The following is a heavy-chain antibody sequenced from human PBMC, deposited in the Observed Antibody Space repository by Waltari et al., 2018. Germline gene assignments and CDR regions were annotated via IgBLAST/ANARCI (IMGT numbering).Heavy chain of an antibody. CDR3: ATGRETLMVRGVILDFQH. CDR1: GYTFTDYY. CDR2: VDPEDGET. V-gene: IGHV1-69-2*01. Sequence: EVQLVQSGAEVKKPGATVKISCKVSGYTFTDYYMPWVQQAPGHGLEWMGLVDPEDGETIYAEKFQGRVTITADTSTDTAYMELSSLRSEDTAVYYCATGRETLMVRGVILDFQHWGQGTLVTVSS. D-gene: IGHD3-10*01. J-gene: IGHJ1*01.